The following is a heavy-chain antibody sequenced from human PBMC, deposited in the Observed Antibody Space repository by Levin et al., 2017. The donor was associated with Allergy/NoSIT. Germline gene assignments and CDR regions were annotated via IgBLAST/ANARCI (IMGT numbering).Heavy chain of an antibody. CDR2: IYYSGST. J-gene: IGHJ4*02. Sequence: ESLKISCTVSGGSISNYYWSWIRQPPGKGLEWIGYIYYSGSTTYNPSLKSRVTISVDTSKNQFSLKVSSVTAADTAVYYCARIGGSVSTGLDYWGQGVLVTVSS. CDR3: ARIGGSVSTGLDY. V-gene: IGHV4-59*01. CDR1: GGSISNYY. D-gene: IGHD3-16*01.